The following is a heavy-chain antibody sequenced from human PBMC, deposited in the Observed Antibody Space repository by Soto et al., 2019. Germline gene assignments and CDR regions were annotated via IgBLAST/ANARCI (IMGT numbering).Heavy chain of an antibody. V-gene: IGHV4-59*01. CDR1: GGSISSYY. CDR3: ARDGMATLRSYGMDV. J-gene: IGHJ6*02. Sequence: QVQLQESGPGLVKPSETLSLTCTVSGGSISSYYWSWIRQPPGRGMEWIGYIYYSGNTNYNPSLKSRVTMSVDASTNQFSLKLSSVTAADPAVYYCARDGMATLRSYGMDVWGQGTSVTVSS. D-gene: IGHD5-12*01. CDR2: IYYSGNT.